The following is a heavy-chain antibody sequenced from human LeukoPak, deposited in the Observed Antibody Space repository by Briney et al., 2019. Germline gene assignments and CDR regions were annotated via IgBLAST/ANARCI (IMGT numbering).Heavy chain of an antibody. CDR2: ISSDATNI. CDR1: GFTFNIYG. CDR3: ARDGSGSGDY. Sequence: GGSLRLSCAASGFTFNIYGMNGVRQAPGKGLDGVSSISSDATNIYYPDSVKGRFTIARDNAKNSLYLQMNSLRAEDTAVYYCARDGSGSGDYWGQGTLVTVSS. V-gene: IGHV3-21*01. D-gene: IGHD2-15*01. J-gene: IGHJ4*02.